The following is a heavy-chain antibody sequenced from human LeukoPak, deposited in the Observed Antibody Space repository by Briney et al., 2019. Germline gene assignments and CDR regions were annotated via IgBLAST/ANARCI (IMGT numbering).Heavy chain of an antibody. Sequence: GGSLRLSCAASGFTFSSYWMHWVRQAPGKGLVWVSRINSDGSSTSYADSVKGRFTISRDNAKNTLYLQMNSLRAEDTAVYYSASFDLDFWSGYRNDYWGQGTLVTVSS. V-gene: IGHV3-74*01. CDR1: GFTFSSYW. CDR2: INSDGSST. CDR3: ASFDLDFWSGYRNDY. D-gene: IGHD3-3*01. J-gene: IGHJ4*02.